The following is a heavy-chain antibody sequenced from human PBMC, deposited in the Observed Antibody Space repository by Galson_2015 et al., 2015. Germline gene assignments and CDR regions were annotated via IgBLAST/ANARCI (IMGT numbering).Heavy chain of an antibody. CDR1: GYTFTGYY. CDR2: INPSGGST. J-gene: IGHJ5*02. D-gene: IGHD3-3*01. Sequence: SVKVSCKASGYTFTGYYMHWVRQAPGQGLEWMGIINPSGGSTSYAQKFQGRVTMTRDTSTSTVYMELSSLRSEDTAVYYCARAQNSRYYDFWSGYYKAWFDPWGQGTLVTVSS. CDR3: ARAQNSRYYDFWSGYYKAWFDP. V-gene: IGHV1-46*01.